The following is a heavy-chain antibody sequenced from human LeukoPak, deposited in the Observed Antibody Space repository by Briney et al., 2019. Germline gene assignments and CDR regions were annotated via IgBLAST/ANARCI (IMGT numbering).Heavy chain of an antibody. D-gene: IGHD3-22*01. CDR1: GYTFTSYG. CDR2: ISAYNGNT. Sequence: ASAKVSCKASGYTFTSYGISWVRQAPGQGLEWMGWISAYNGNTNYAQKLQGRVTMTTDTSTSTAYMELRSLRSDDTAVYYCARGTETYYYDSSGQASVYWGQGTLVTVSS. V-gene: IGHV1-18*01. J-gene: IGHJ4*02. CDR3: ARGTETYYYDSSGQASVY.